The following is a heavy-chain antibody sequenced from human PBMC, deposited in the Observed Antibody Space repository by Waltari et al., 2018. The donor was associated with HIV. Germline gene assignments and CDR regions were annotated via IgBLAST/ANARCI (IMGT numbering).Heavy chain of an antibody. D-gene: IGHD6-13*01. CDR3: ARRGGRSSPLGY. CDR1: GFTFSSYW. V-gene: IGHV3-7*01. CDR2: IKRDGREI. Sequence: EVQLVESGGGLVQPGGSLRLSCAASGFTFSSYWMSWVRQAPGKGLGWVSNIKRDGREIYYVDSVKGGFTISRDNAKNSLYLQMNSLRAEDTAVYFCARRGGRSSPLGYWGQGTLVTVSS. J-gene: IGHJ4*02.